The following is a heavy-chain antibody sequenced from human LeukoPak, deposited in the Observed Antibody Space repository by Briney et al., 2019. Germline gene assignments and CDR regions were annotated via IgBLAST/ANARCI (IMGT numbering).Heavy chain of an antibody. CDR2: ISGSGGST. D-gene: IGHD3-10*01. CDR3: AKVYGSGSYYPDFYYYYGMDV. J-gene: IGHJ6*02. Sequence: GGSPRLSCAASGFTFSSYAMSWVRQAPGKGLEWVSAISGSGGSTYYADSVKGRFTISRDNSKNTLYLQMNSLRAEDTAVYYCAKVYGSGSYYPDFYYYYGMDVWGQGTTVTVSS. V-gene: IGHV3-23*01. CDR1: GFTFSSYA.